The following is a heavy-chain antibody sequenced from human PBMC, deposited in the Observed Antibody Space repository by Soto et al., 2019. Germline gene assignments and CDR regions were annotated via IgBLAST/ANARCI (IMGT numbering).Heavy chain of an antibody. CDR1: GYSFTTYG. CDR2: ISTYNGDT. D-gene: IGHD2-8*01. J-gene: IGHJ4*02. V-gene: IGHV1-18*01. Sequence: QVQLVQSGAEVKKPGASVRVSCKASGYSFTTYGVTWVRQALGQGLEWMGWISTYNGDTRVAQQHQGRVTLTTDTSTNAAHMELRSLRSDDTAIYYCARTEGRSTRGDYWGQGTLVTVSS. CDR3: ARTEGRSTRGDY.